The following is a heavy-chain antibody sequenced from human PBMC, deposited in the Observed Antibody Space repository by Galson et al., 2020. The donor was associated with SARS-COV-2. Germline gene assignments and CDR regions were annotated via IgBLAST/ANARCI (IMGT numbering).Heavy chain of an antibody. D-gene: IGHD1-1*01. CDR3: VRWVYRDNSDY. CDR2: ISRSSSTI. J-gene: IGHJ4*02. V-gene: IGHV3-48*04. Sequence: GESLKISCAASGFNFSSYNMNWVRQAPGKGLEWLSYISRSSSTIYYADPVKGRFTISRDNAKNSLYLQMNSLRAEDTAVYYCVRWVYRDNSDYWGQGTPVTVSS. CDR1: GFNFSSYN.